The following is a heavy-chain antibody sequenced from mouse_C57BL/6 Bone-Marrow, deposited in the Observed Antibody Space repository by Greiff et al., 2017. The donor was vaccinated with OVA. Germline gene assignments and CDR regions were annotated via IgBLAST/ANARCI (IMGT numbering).Heavy chain of an antibody. CDR3: ARRAQYYYAMDY. CDR1: GYTFTTYP. J-gene: IGHJ4*01. CDR2: FHPYNDDT. V-gene: IGHV1-47*01. D-gene: IGHD3-3*01. Sequence: VKLVESGAELVKPGASVKMSCKASGYTFTTYPIEWMKQNHGKSLEWIGNFHPYNDDTKYNEKFKGKATLTVEKSSSTVYLELSRLTSDDSAVYYCARRAQYYYAMDYWGQGTSVTVSS.